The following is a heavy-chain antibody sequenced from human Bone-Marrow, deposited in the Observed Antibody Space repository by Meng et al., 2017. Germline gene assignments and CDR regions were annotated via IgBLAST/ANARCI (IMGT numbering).Heavy chain of an antibody. D-gene: IGHD6-13*01. J-gene: IGHJ6*02. CDR1: GGSISSYY. CDR3: ASEVLAYSSPYMDV. V-gene: IGHV4-4*07. Sequence: SDTLSLTCTVSGGSISSYYWSWIRQPAGKGLEWIGRIYTSGSTNYNPSLKSPVTMSVDTSKNQFSLKLSSVTAADTAVYYCASEVLAYSSPYMDVWGQGTTVTVSS. CDR2: IYTSGST.